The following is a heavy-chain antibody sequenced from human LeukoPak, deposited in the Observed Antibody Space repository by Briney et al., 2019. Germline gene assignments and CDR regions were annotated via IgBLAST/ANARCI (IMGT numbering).Heavy chain of an antibody. CDR2: IHPDGIEK. V-gene: IGHV3-7*04. CDR1: GSTFRTYW. CDR3: SRGDDFSGDS. D-gene: IGHD2-21*02. J-gene: IGHJ5*01. Sequence: PGGSLRLSCAASGSTFRTYWMSWVRQAPGKGLEWVANIHPDGIEKYHVDSVKGRFTIFRDNARNLLYLQMSSLRADDTAVYYCSRGDDFSGDSWGQGTLVTVSS.